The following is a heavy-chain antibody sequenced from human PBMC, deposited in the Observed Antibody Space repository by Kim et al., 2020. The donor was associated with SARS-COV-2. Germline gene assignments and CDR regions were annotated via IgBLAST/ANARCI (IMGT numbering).Heavy chain of an antibody. CDR3: ARLIIVGAADGFDP. V-gene: IGHV3-21*01. D-gene: IGHD1-26*01. J-gene: IGHJ5*02. Sequence: EDQVKGRFTISRENAKNSRYLQMNSRGAEDTAVYYCARLIIVGAADGFDPWGQGTLVTVSS.